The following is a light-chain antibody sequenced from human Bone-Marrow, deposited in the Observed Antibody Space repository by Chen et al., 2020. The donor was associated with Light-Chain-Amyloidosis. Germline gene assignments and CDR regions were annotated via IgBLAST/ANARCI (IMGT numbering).Light chain of an antibody. CDR2: EVS. CDR3: SSYLGNNNWV. CDR1: TSDVGGYTF. Sequence: QSALTQPPSASGSPGQSVTISCTGATSDVGGYTFFSWYQQHPGKAPKLMIHEVSKRPSGVPDRFSGSKSGNTASLTVSGLQAEDEADYYCSSYLGNNNWVFGGGTKLTVL. V-gene: IGLV2-8*01. J-gene: IGLJ3*02.